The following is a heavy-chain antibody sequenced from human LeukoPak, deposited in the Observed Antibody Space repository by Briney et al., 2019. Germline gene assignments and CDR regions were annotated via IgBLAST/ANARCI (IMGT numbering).Heavy chain of an antibody. CDR2: IYHSGST. D-gene: IGHD2-15*01. J-gene: IGHJ4*02. CDR3: ARDRRSGEDSNF. CDR1: GGSISSSNW. Sequence: SGTLSLTCAVSGGSISSSNWWSWVRQPPGKGLEWIGEIYHSGSTNYNPSLKSRVTISVDTSKNQIYLKLRSVTAADTVVYYCARDRRSGEDSNFWGQGTLVTVSS. V-gene: IGHV4-4*02.